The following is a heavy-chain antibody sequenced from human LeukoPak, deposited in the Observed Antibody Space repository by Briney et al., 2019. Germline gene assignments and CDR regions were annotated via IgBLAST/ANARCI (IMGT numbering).Heavy chain of an antibody. CDR3: ARNHDSSGYTFDY. CDR2: INPSGGST. V-gene: IGHV1-46*01. Sequence: ASVKVSCKASGYTFTSNYMHWVRQALGQGLEWMGIINPSGGSTNYAQKFQGRVTMTSDTSTSTVYMELSSLRSEDTAVYYCARNHDSSGYTFDYWGQGTLVTVSS. D-gene: IGHD3-22*01. CDR1: GYTFTSNY. J-gene: IGHJ4*02.